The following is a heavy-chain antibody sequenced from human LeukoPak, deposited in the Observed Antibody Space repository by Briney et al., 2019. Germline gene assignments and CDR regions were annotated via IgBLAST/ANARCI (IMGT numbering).Heavy chain of an antibody. CDR3: AKTRASRTAAYFDY. V-gene: IGHV3-23*01. D-gene: IGHD6-13*01. CDR2: ISGSGGST. Sequence: GGSLRLSCVASGFTFSSYAMSWVRQAPGKGLEWVSAISGSGGSTYYADSVKGRFTISRDNSKNTLYLQMNSLRAEDTAVYYCAKTRASRTAAYFDYCGQGTLVTVSS. J-gene: IGHJ4*02. CDR1: GFTFSSYA.